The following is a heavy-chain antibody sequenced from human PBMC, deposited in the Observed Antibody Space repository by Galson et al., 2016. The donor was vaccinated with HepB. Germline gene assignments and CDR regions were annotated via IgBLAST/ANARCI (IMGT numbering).Heavy chain of an antibody. Sequence: SLRLSCAASGFTFSSYAMSWVRQAPGKGLEWVSTITGSGYNTYYADSVKGRFTISRDSSKNTLYLQMNSLRAEDTAVYYCAKSQPGYSSGWYTLPIDAFDIWGQGKMVT. J-gene: IGHJ3*02. CDR2: ITGSGYNT. V-gene: IGHV3-23*01. D-gene: IGHD6-19*01. CDR3: AKSQPGYSSGWYTLPIDAFDI. CDR1: GFTFSSYA.